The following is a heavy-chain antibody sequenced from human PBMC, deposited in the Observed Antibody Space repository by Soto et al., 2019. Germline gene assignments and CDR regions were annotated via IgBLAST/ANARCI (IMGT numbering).Heavy chain of an antibody. J-gene: IGHJ4*02. V-gene: IGHV1-18*01. D-gene: IGHD5-18*01. CDR1: GYIFVNYG. CDR2: ISAYNGNT. CDR3: ARGGRNTAEAY. Sequence: GASVKVSCKASGYIFVNYGIAWVRQAPGQGLEYMGWISAYNGNTNYAQNLQGRVTMTTDTSTSTAYMELRSLRSDDTAVYYCARGGRNTAEAYWGQGTLVTVSS.